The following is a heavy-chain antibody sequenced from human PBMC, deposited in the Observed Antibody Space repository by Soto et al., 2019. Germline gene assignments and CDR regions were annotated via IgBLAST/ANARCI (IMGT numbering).Heavy chain of an antibody. D-gene: IGHD2-2*01. J-gene: IGHJ6*02. CDR3: ARDRACSSTSCYSGYYYYGMDV. V-gene: IGHV1-69*13. CDR2: IIPIFGTA. CDR1: GGTFSSYA. Sequence: SVKVSCKASGGTFSSYAISWVRQAPGQGLEWMGGIIPIFGTANYAQKFQGRVTITADESTSTAYMELSSLRSEDTAVYYCARDRACSSTSCYSGYYYYGMDVWGQGTTVTVSS.